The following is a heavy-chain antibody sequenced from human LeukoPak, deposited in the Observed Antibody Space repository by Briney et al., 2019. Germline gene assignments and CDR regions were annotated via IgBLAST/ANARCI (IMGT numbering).Heavy chain of an antibody. CDR3: AKAPVTTCRGAYCYPFDY. CDR2: ISSSSSFI. CDR1: GFTFSSYG. Sequence: GGTLRLSCAASGFTFSSYGMSWVRQAPWKGLEFVSSISSSSSFIYYADSVKGRFTISRDSSKNTLFLQMNRLRPEDAAVYYCAKAPVTTCRGAYCYPFDYWGQGTLVTVSS. D-gene: IGHD2-21*01. J-gene: IGHJ4*02. V-gene: IGHV3-23*01.